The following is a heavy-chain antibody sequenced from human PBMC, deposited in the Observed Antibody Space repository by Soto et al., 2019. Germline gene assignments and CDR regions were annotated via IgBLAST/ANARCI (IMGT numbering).Heavy chain of an antibody. CDR3: ARVYLNYYYYGMDV. Sequence: QVQLVQSGAEVKKPGASVKVSCKASGYTFTGYYMHWVRQAPGQGLEWMGWINPNSGGTNYAQKLQGRVTMTRDTSISTAYMELSRLRSDDTAVYYCARVYLNYYYYGMDVWGQGTTVTVSS. V-gene: IGHV1-2*02. CDR2: INPNSGGT. CDR1: GYTFTGYY. J-gene: IGHJ6*02. D-gene: IGHD2-21*01.